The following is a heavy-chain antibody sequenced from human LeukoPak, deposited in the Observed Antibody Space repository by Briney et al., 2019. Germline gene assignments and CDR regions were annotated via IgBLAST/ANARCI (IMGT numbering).Heavy chain of an antibody. CDR3: ARGRVGADY. CDR2: ISSGSSYT. CDR1: GGSISSSSYY. D-gene: IGHD1-26*01. J-gene: IGHJ4*02. Sequence: PSETLSLTCTVSGGSISSSSYYWGWIRQAPGMGLEWVSYISSGSSYTNYADSVKGRFTISRDNAKNSLYLQMNSLRAEDTAVYYCARGRVGADYWGQGTLLTVSS. V-gene: IGHV3-11*05.